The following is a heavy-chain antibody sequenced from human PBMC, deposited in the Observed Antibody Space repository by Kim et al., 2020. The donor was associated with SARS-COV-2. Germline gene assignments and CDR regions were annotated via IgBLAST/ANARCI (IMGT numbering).Heavy chain of an antibody. CDR1: GFTFSSYS. J-gene: IGHJ6*02. D-gene: IGHD3-10*01. V-gene: IGHV3-21*01. CDR3: ARDWRRMVYYYYGMDV. CDR2: ISSSSSYI. Sequence: GGSLRLSCAASGFTFSSYSMNWVRQAPGKGLEWVSSISSSSSYIYYADSVKGRFTISRDNAKNSLYLQMNSLRAEDTAVYYCARDWRRMVYYYYGMDVWGQGTTVTVSS.